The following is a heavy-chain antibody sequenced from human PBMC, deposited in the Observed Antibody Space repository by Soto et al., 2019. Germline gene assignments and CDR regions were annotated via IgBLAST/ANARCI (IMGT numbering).Heavy chain of an antibody. Sequence: QITLKESGPTLVKPTQTLTLTYTFSGFSLTTSGVGVGWIRQPPGKALEWLALIYWNDDKRYSPSLKSRLTITKDTSKNQVVLAMTNMDPVDTATYYCAHHTITPATNWFDPWGLGTLVTVSS. V-gene: IGHV2-5*01. J-gene: IGHJ5*02. CDR2: IYWNDDK. D-gene: IGHD2-2*01. CDR1: GFSLTTSGVG. CDR3: AHHTITPATNWFDP.